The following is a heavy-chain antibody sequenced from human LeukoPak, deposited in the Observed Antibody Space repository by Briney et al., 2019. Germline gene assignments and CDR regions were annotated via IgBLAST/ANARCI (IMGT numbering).Heavy chain of an antibody. CDR2: IYYSGST. CDR3: ATSLPLGWYFDL. CDR1: GGSISSNSYY. V-gene: IGHV4-39*01. D-gene: IGHD5/OR15-5a*01. J-gene: IGHJ2*01. Sequence: PSETLSLTCTVSGGSISSNSYYWGWIRQPPGKGLQWIGSIYYSGSTYYKPSLKSRVTISVDTSKNKFSLKLSSVAAADTAVYLCATSLPLGWYFDLWGRGTLVSVSS.